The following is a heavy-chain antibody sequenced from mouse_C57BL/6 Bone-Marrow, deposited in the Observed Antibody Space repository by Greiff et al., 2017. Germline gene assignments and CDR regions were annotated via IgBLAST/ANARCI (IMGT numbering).Heavy chain of an antibody. J-gene: IGHJ2*01. V-gene: IGHV5-16*01. CDR1: GFTFSDYY. CDR3: ARLPYYFDY. Sequence: EVQLLESEGGLVQPGSSMKLSCTASGFTFSDYYMAWVRQVPEKGLEWVANINYDGSSTYYLDSLKSRFIISRDNAKNILYLQMSSLKSEDTATYYCARLPYYFDYWGQGTTLTVSS. CDR2: INYDGSST.